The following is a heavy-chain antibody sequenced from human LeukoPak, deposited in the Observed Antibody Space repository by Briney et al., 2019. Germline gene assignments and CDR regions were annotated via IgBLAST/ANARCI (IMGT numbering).Heavy chain of an antibody. CDR2: ISSSSSYI. CDR3: ARRSIAAAGYNLDY. Sequence: PGGSLRLSCAASGFTFSSYSMNWVRQAPGKGLEWVSSISSSSSYIYYADSVKGRFTISRDNAKNSLYLQMNSLRAEDTAVYYCARRSIAAAGYNLDYWGQGTLVTVSS. V-gene: IGHV3-21*01. J-gene: IGHJ4*02. CDR1: GFTFSSYS. D-gene: IGHD6-13*01.